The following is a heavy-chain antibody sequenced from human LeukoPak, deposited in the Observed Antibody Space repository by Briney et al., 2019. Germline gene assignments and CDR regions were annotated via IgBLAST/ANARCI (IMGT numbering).Heavy chain of an antibody. Sequence: GASVKVSCKASGYTFTSYAMHWVRQAPGQRLEWMGWINAGNGNTKYSQKFQGRVTITRDTSASTAYMELSSLRSEDTAVYYCARARSGWPRNWFDPWGQGTLVTVSS. CDR3: ARARSGWPRNWFDP. CDR1: GYTFTSYA. V-gene: IGHV1-3*01. CDR2: INAGNGNT. D-gene: IGHD6-19*01. J-gene: IGHJ5*02.